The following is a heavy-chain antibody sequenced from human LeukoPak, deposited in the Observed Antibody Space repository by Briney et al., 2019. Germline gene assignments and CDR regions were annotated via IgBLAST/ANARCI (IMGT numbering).Heavy chain of an antibody. Sequence: ASVKVSCKASGYTFSGYYMHWVRQTPGQGLEWMGWLSPKSGATKYAQKFQGRVTLTRDLSLNTAYMELSSLTSDDTAVYYCARDTCGGSYFPLPYWGQGALVTVSS. D-gene: IGHD1-26*01. CDR2: LSPKSGAT. CDR1: GYTFSGYY. V-gene: IGHV1-2*02. J-gene: IGHJ4*02. CDR3: ARDTCGGSYFPLPY.